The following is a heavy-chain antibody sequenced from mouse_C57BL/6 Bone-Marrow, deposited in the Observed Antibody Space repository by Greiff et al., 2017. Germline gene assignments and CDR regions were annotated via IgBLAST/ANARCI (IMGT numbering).Heavy chain of an antibody. J-gene: IGHJ3*01. D-gene: IGHD2-1*01. CDR1: GFNIKDDY. CDR2: IDPENGDT. CDR3: TTIYYGNYWFAY. Sequence: EVQRVESGAELVRPGASVKLSCTASGFNIKDDYMHWVKQRPEQGLEWIGWIDPENGDTEYASKFQGKATITADPSSNTAYLQLSSLTSEDTAVYYCTTIYYGNYWFAYWGQGTLVTVSA. V-gene: IGHV14-4*01.